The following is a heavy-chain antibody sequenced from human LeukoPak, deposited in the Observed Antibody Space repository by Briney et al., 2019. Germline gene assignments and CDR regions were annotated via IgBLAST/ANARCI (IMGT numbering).Heavy chain of an antibody. Sequence: GGFLRLSCAASGFTFSSYSMNWVRQAPGKGLEWVSSISSSSSYIYYADSVKGRFTISRDNAKNSLYLQMNSLRAEDTAVYYCTRNTLGGWLPHDYWGQGTLVTVSS. CDR1: GFTFSSYS. CDR3: TRNTLGGWLPHDY. CDR2: ISSSSSYI. V-gene: IGHV3-21*01. J-gene: IGHJ4*02. D-gene: IGHD3-22*01.